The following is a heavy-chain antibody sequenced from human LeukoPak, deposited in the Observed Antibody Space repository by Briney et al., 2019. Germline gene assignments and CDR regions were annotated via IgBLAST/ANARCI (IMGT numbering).Heavy chain of an antibody. D-gene: IGHD1-26*01. V-gene: IGHV4-39*01. Sequence: PSETLSLTCTVSGGSISDSNYYWGWIRQPPGKGLEWIGSIFYSGSTYYNTSLKSRATISVDPSKNHFSLKLISVTAADTAVYYCARLSIVRATIFDYWGRGTLVTVSS. CDR1: GGSISDSNYY. CDR2: IFYSGST. J-gene: IGHJ4*02. CDR3: ARLSIVRATIFDY.